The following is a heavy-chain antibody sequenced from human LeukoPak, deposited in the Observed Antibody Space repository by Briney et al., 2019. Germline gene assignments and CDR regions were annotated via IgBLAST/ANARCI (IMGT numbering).Heavy chain of an antibody. CDR2: ISTSNNHI. V-gene: IGHV3-21*01. D-gene: IGHD6-13*01. J-gene: IGHJ4*02. CDR1: GFTFSNYA. Sequence: PGGSLRLSCAASGFTFSNYAMNWVRQAPGKGLEWVSSISTSNNHIYYADSVKGRFTISSDNAKHSRYLQMNNLGAEDTAVYCCARTYRRNWSPTPLDYWGQATLVTLSS. CDR3: ARTYRRNWSPTPLDY.